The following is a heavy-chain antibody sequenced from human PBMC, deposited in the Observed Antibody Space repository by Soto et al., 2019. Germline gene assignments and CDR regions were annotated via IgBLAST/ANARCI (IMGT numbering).Heavy chain of an antibody. CDR3: GTDGGGSSWLEDEYFQH. V-gene: IGHV3-21*01. CDR2: ISSSSSYI. D-gene: IGHD6-13*01. Sequence: GGSLRLSCAASGFTFSSYSMNWVRQAPGKGLEWVSSISSSSSYIYYADSVKGRFTISRDNAKNSLYLQMNSLRAEDTAVYYCGTDGGGSSWLEDEYFQHWGQGTLVTVSS. J-gene: IGHJ1*01. CDR1: GFTFSSYS.